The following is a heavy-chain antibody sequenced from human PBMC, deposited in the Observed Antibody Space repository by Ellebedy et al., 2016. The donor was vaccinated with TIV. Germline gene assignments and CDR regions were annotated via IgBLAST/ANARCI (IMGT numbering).Heavy chain of an antibody. V-gene: IGHV4-30-2*01. CDR1: GGSISSGGYS. CDR3: ARTYYYGHLFDY. CDR2: IYHSGST. Sequence: SETLSLTXAVSGGSISSGGYSWSWIRQPPGKGLEWIGYIYHSGSTYYNPSLKSRVTISVDRSKNQFSLKLSSVTAADTAVYYCARTYYYGHLFDYWGQGTLVTVSS. D-gene: IGHD3-10*01. J-gene: IGHJ4*02.